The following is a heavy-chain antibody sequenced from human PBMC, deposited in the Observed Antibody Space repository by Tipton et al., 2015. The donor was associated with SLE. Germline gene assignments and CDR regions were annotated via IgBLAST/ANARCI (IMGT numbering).Heavy chain of an antibody. V-gene: IGHV4-39*07. J-gene: IGHJ3*02. Sequence: LRLSCTVSGGSISSSSYYWSWIRQPPGKGLEWIGEINHSGSTNYNPSLKSRVTISVDTSKNQFSLKLSSVTAADTAVYYCARGGGSGWYNAFDIWGQGTMVTVSS. D-gene: IGHD6-19*01. CDR2: INHSGST. CDR3: ARGGGSGWYNAFDI. CDR1: GGSISSSSYY.